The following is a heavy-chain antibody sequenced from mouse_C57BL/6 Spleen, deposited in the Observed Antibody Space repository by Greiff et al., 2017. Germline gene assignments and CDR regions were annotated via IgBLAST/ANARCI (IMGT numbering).Heavy chain of an antibody. CDR2: IHPSDSDT. D-gene: IGHD2-4*01. CDR3: AIEGYDYDEGWYFDV. J-gene: IGHJ1*03. V-gene: IGHV1-74*01. CDR1: GYTFTSYW. Sequence: QVQLQQSGAELVKPGASVKVSCKASGYTFTSYWMHWVKQRPSQGLEWIGRIHPSDSDTNYNQKFKGKATLTVDKSSSTAYMQLSNLTSEDSAVYDCAIEGYDYDEGWYFDVWGTGTTVTVSS.